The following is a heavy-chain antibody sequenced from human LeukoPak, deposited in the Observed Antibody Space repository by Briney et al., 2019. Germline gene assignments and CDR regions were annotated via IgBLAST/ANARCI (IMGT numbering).Heavy chain of an antibody. Sequence: GGSLRLSCAASGFTVSSSYMSWVRQAPGRGLEWVSVIYSGGSTYYADSVKGRFTISRDNSKNTLYLQMNSLRAEDTAVYYCARDGTVGAPGAFDIWGQGTMVTVSS. J-gene: IGHJ3*02. V-gene: IGHV3-53*01. CDR2: IYSGGST. CDR3: ARDGTVGAPGAFDI. D-gene: IGHD1-26*01. CDR1: GFTVSSSY.